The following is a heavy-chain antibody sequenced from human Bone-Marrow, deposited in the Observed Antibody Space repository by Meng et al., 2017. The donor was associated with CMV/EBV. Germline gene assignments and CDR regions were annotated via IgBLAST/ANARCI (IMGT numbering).Heavy chain of an antibody. CDR2: ISSSGSTI. V-gene: IGHV3-11*01. Sequence: LSCAASGFTYSDYSMSWIRQAPGKGLGWVSYISSSGSTIKYADSVKGRFTISKDNTQNSLYLQMSSLRAEDTAVYYCARDSRGWDFDYWGQGTLVTVSS. J-gene: IGHJ4*02. D-gene: IGHD2-2*01. CDR1: GFTYSDYS. CDR3: ARDSRGWDFDY.